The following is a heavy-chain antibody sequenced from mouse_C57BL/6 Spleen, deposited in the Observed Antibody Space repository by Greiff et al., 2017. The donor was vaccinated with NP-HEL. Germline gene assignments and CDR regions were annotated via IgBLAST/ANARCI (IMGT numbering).Heavy chain of an antibody. V-gene: IGHV1-64*01. J-gene: IGHJ3*01. Sequence: QVHVKQSGAELVKPGASVKLSCKASGYTFTSYWMHWVKQRPGQGLEWIGMIHPNSGRTNYNEKFKSKATVTVDKSSSTAYMQLSSLTSEDSAVYYCAREWEAWFAYWGQGTLVTVSA. CDR3: AREWEAWFAY. D-gene: IGHD1-3*01. CDR2: IHPNSGRT. CDR1: GYTFTSYW.